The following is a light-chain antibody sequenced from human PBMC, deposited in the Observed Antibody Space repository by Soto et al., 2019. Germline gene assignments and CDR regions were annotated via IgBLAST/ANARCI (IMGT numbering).Light chain of an antibody. V-gene: IGKV3-11*01. J-gene: IGKJ2*01. Sequence: EIVMTQSPATLSVSPGERATLSCRASQSISSKVGWYQQKPGQAPRLLIYGASTRATGIPARFSGSGSGTDFTLTISSLEPEDSAVYYCQQRSNWPPTFGQGTKLEIK. CDR1: QSISSK. CDR3: QQRSNWPPT. CDR2: GAS.